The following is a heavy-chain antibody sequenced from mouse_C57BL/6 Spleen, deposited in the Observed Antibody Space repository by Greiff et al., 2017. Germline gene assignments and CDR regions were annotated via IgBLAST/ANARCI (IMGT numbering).Heavy chain of an antibody. D-gene: IGHD1-1*01. CDR3: TMGTTVVATDWYFDV. CDR2: IYPGNSDT. V-gene: IGHV1-5*01. Sequence: EVQLQQSGTVLARPGASVKMSCKTSGYTFTSYWMHWVKQRPGQGLEWIGAIYPGNSDTSYNQKFKGKAKLTAVTSASTAYMELSSLTNEDSAVYYCTMGTTVVATDWYFDVWGTGTTVTVSS. J-gene: IGHJ1*03. CDR1: GYTFTSYW.